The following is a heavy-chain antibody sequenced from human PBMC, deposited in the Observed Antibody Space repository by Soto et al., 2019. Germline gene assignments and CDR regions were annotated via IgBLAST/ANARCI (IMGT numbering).Heavy chain of an antibody. D-gene: IGHD1-1*01. V-gene: IGHV1-18*01. CDR1: GYTFTSYG. Sequence: GASVKVSCKASGYTFTSYGISWVRQAPGQGLEWMGWISAYNGNTNYAQKLQGRVTMTTDTSTSTAYMELRSLRSDDTAVYYCARDFKRPRYYYYGMDVWGQGATVTVSS. J-gene: IGHJ6*02. CDR3: ARDFKRPRYYYYGMDV. CDR2: ISAYNGNT.